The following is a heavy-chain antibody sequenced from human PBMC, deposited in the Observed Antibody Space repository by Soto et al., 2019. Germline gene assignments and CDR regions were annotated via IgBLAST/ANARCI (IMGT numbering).Heavy chain of an antibody. CDR1: GFTFSSYW. CDR2: IKQDGSEK. V-gene: IGHV3-7*01. CDR3: AGEYACLGWLLKGSYDYYWMDV. J-gene: IGHJ6*02. D-gene: IGHD3-3*02. Sequence: PGGSLRLSCAASGFTFSSYWMTWVRQAPGKGLEWVANIKQDGSEKYYVDSVKGRLTISRDNAKNSLYLQMNSLRAEDSAVYYCAGEYACLGWLLKGSYDYYWMDVWGQGTMVTVSS.